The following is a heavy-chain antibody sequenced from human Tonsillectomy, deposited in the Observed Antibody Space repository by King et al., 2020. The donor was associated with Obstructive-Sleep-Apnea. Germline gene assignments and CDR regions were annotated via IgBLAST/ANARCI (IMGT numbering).Heavy chain of an antibody. V-gene: IGHV4-4*07. CDR2: IHTSGST. CDR3: ASWKVRGDLQEN. D-gene: IGHD3-10*01. CDR1: GGSISSYY. Sequence: VQLQESGPGLVKPSETLSLTCTVSGGSISSYYWSWIRQPAGKGMEWIGRIHTSGSTNYNPSLKSRVTMSVDTSKNQFSLNLSSVTAADTAVYYCASWKVRGDLQENWGQGTLVIVSS. J-gene: IGHJ4*02.